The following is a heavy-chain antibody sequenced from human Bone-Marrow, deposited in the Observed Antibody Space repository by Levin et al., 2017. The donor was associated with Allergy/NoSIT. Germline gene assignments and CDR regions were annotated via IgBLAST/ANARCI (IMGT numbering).Heavy chain of an antibody. Sequence: GESLKISCAASGFTFSIYAMTWVRQAPGKGLEWVSSIGNSGGATYYADSVKGRFTISRDNSKNMVYLQMNSLRGEETAVYYCAKEAYVVAAWGQGTLVTVAS. CDR2: IGNSGGAT. J-gene: IGHJ5*02. CDR1: GFTFSIYA. D-gene: IGHD3-10*02. V-gene: IGHV3-23*01. CDR3: AKEAYVVAA.